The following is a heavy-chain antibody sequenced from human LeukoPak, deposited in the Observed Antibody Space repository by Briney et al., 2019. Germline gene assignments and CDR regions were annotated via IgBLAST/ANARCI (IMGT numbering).Heavy chain of an antibody. D-gene: IGHD3-22*01. CDR3: ATEGSVNYYYDISGYYQY. CDR1: GLTFSSYA. V-gene: IGHV3-30-3*01. CDR2: ISYDGNNT. J-gene: IGHJ4*02. Sequence: GGSLRLSCAASGLTFSSYAMHWVRQAPGKGLEWVAVISYDGNNTFYADSVKGRFIISRDNSKTTLFLQMNSLRAEDTAVYYCATEGSVNYYYDISGYYQYWGQGTLVTVSS.